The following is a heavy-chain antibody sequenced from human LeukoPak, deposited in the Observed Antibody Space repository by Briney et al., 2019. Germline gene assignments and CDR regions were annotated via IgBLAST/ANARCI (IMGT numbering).Heavy chain of an antibody. CDR2: IYHSGST. CDR1: GYSISSGYY. Sequence: PSETLSLTCTVSGYSISSGYYWGWIRQPPGKGLEWIGSIYHSGSTYYNPSLKSRVTISVDTSKNQFSLKLSSVTAADTAVYYCARDVLLWFGELLPFDYWGQGTLVTVSS. D-gene: IGHD3-10*01. J-gene: IGHJ4*02. V-gene: IGHV4-38-2*02. CDR3: ARDVLLWFGELLPFDY.